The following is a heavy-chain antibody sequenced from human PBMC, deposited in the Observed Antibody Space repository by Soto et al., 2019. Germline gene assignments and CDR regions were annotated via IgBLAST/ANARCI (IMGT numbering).Heavy chain of an antibody. CDR1: GGSIIDYY. D-gene: IGHD6-13*01. CDR2: IYHSGST. Sequence: SLTCTVSGGSIIDYYWSRIRQPPGKGLEWIGEIYHSGSTNYNPSLKSRVTISVDKSKNQFSLKLSSVTAADTAVYYCARCIAAAGPIDYWGQGTLVTVSS. V-gene: IGHV4-59*12. CDR3: ARCIAAAGPIDY. J-gene: IGHJ4*02.